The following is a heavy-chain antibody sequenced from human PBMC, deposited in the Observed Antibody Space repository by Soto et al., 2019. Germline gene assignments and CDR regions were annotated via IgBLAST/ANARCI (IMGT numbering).Heavy chain of an antibody. CDR1: GGSFSGYY. D-gene: IGHD6-19*01. V-gene: IGHV4-34*01. CDR3: ARNIQWLTPLDY. Sequence: QVQLQQWGAGLLKPSETLSLTCAVYGGSFSGYYWSWIRQPPGKGLEWIGEINHSGSTNYNPSLKSRVTISVDTSKNQFSLNLSSVTAADTAVYYCARNIQWLTPLDYWGQGTLVTVSS. CDR2: INHSGST. J-gene: IGHJ4*02.